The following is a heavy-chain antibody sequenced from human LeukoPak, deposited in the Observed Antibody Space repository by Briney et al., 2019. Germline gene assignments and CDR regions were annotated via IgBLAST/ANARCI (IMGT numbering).Heavy chain of an antibody. CDR1: GDSISSPSYY. V-gene: IGHV4-39*02. Sequence: SETLSLTCTVSGDSISSPSYYWGWIRQPPGKGLEWIGSFYNGESTYYNPSLRSRLTISVDTSKNLFSLKLSSVTAADTAKFYCARLRATGTGRGYMDVWGKGTTVIVSS. CDR2: FYNGEST. D-gene: IGHD6-13*01. J-gene: IGHJ6*03. CDR3: ARLRATGTGRGYMDV.